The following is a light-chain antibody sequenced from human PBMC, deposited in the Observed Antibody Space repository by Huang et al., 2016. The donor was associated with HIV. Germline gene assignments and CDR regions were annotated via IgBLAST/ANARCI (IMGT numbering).Light chain of an antibody. Sequence: EIVLTQSPGTLSLSPGERATLSCRASQSVSSSYLSWYQQKPGKAPRLRIYGASSRATGIPDSVSGSGSGTDFTLTISRLEPEDFAVYYCQQYGSSPLFTFGPGTKVDIK. V-gene: IGKV3-20*01. CDR1: QSVSSSY. J-gene: IGKJ3*01. CDR3: QQYGSSPLFT. CDR2: GAS.